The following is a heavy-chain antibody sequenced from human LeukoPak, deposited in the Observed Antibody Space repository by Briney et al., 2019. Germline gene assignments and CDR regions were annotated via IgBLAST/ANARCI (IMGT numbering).Heavy chain of an antibody. Sequence: ASVKVSCKASGYTFTGYHIHWVRQAPGQGLEWMRWINPNSGGANSAQKFLGRVNMTRDTSISTVYMDLTSLRSDDTAVYYCARDSGSSGWDPTSFLDYWGRGTVVTVSS. CDR1: GYTFTGYH. CDR3: ARDSGSSGWDPTSFLDY. V-gene: IGHV1-2*02. J-gene: IGHJ4*02. CDR2: INPNSGGA. D-gene: IGHD6-19*01.